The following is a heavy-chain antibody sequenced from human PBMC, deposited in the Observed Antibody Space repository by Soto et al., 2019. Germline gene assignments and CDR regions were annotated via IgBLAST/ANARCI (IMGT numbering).Heavy chain of an antibody. V-gene: IGHV1-18*01. CDR1: GFTFSNYG. CDR2: ISAYNGNT. Sequence: ASVKVSCKASGFTFSNYGITWLRQVPGQGLEWMGWISAYNGNTVHAQEYQGRLTMTTDTSTSTAYMELRSLRPDDTAVYYCAITDASMDYYCYYMDVWGKGTTVTASS. J-gene: IGHJ6*03. D-gene: IGHD2-2*01. CDR3: AITDASMDYYCYYMDV.